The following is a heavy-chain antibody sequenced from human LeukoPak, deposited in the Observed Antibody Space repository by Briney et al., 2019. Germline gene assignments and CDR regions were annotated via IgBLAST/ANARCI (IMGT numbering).Heavy chain of an antibody. J-gene: IGHJ6*03. CDR1: GGSFSGYY. CDR2: MNPSGST. Sequence: SETLSLTCAVYGGSFSGYYWTWIRQTPEKGLEWIGEMNPSGSTSYNPSLKSRVTISVDASKNQFSLKLSSVTAADTAVYYCARGRQDVTMIVVVMTAVSYYLDVWGKGTTVTVS. D-gene: IGHD3-22*01. CDR3: ARGRQDVTMIVVVMTAVSYYLDV. V-gene: IGHV4-34*01.